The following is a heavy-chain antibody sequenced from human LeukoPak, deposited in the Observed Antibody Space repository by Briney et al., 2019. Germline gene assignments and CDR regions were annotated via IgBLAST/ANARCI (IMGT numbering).Heavy chain of an antibody. Sequence: GGSLRLSCAASGFTFRSYAMSWVRQAPGKGLEWVSVISGSGDSTYYADSVKGRFTISRDNSKNTLYLQMNSLRAEDTAVYYCARGGDFWSGYSRGYYMDVWGKGTTVTISS. D-gene: IGHD3-3*01. V-gene: IGHV3-23*01. CDR2: ISGSGDST. CDR1: GFTFRSYA. CDR3: ARGGDFWSGYSRGYYMDV. J-gene: IGHJ6*03.